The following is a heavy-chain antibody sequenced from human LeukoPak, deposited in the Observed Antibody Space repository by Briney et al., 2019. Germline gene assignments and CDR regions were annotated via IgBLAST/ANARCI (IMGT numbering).Heavy chain of an antibody. CDR1: GFTFSSYG. Sequence: GRSLRLSCAASGFTFSSYGMHWVRQAPGKGLEWVAVISYDGSNKYYADSVKGRFTISRDNSKNTLYLQMNSLRAEDTAVYYCAKDQSLAAARPFYYYYYGMDVWGQGSTVTVSS. CDR2: ISYDGSNK. V-gene: IGHV3-30*18. CDR3: AKDQSLAAARPFYYYYYGMDV. D-gene: IGHD6-6*01. J-gene: IGHJ6*02.